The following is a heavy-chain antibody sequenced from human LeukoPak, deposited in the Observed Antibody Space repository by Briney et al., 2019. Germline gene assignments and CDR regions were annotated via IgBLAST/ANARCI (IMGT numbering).Heavy chain of an antibody. D-gene: IGHD1-26*01. V-gene: IGHV4-4*07. CDR1: GGSISSYY. CDR3: ARDEYSGSYYGYYYYMDV. J-gene: IGHJ6*03. CDR2: IYTSGST. Sequence: SETLSLTCTVSGGSISSYYWSWIRQPAGKGLEWIGRIYTSGSTNYNPSLKSRVTMSVDTSKNQFSLKLSSVTAADTAVYYCARDEYSGSYYGYYYYMDVWGKGPRSPSP.